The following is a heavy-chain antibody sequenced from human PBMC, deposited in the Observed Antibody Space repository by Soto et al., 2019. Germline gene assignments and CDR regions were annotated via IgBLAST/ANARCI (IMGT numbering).Heavy chain of an antibody. V-gene: IGHV4-31*03. Sequence: PSETLSLTCTVSDGSIDSGSYYRSWVRQYPGKGLEWIGSIHYSGSIYYSPSLRSRLTMSADTSKNQFSLKLSSVTVADTAVYYCTRGLARAKLGYWGQGIQVTVSS. J-gene: IGHJ4*02. CDR3: TRGLARAKLGY. CDR2: IHYSGSI. CDR1: DGSIDSGSYY. D-gene: IGHD1-26*01.